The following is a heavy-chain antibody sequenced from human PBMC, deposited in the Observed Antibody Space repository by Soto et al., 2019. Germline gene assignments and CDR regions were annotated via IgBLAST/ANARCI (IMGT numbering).Heavy chain of an antibody. CDR1: GSIFITYG. J-gene: IGHJ4*02. D-gene: IGHD3-10*01. V-gene: IGHV1-69*06. CDR3: ARETAHRGASGRPLLPANFDA. CDR2: IIPFLGKT. Sequence: QVQLVQSGAELKMPGSSVKVSCKTSGSIFITYGFSWVRQAPGQGLEWMGGIIPFLGKTNHAQKFQGRVTTTADKATSTVYMELTNLTSEDTAVYFCARETAHRGASGRPLLPANFDAGGQGTLVTVSS.